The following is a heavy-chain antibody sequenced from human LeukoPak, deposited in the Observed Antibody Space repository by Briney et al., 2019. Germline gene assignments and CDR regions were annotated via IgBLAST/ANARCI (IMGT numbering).Heavy chain of an antibody. Sequence: SETLSLTCTVSGDSISSYYWSWIRQTAGKGLEWIGRIYTSGSANYNPSLKSRVTMSVDTSKNQFSLKLSSVTAADTAVYYCARDWESLTGYFSVNWFDPWGQGTLVTVSS. CDR2: IYTSGSA. D-gene: IGHD3-9*01. CDR3: ARDWESLTGYFSVNWFDP. J-gene: IGHJ5*02. V-gene: IGHV4-4*07. CDR1: GDSISSYY.